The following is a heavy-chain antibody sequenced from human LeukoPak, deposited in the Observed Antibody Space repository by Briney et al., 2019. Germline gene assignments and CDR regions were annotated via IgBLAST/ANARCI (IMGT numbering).Heavy chain of an antibody. CDR2: ISSSSSTI. Sequence: GGSLRLSCAASGFTFSSYSMSWVRQAPGKGLEWVSYISSSSSTIYYADSVKGRFTISRDNAKNSLYLQMNSLRAEDTAVYYCARDSLTMIVVVNVPEYMDVWGKGTTVTVSS. D-gene: IGHD3-22*01. CDR3: ARDSLTMIVVVNVPEYMDV. CDR1: GFTFSSYS. V-gene: IGHV3-48*01. J-gene: IGHJ6*03.